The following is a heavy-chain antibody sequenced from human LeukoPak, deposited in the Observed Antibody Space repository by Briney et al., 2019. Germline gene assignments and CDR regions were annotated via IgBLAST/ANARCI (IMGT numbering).Heavy chain of an antibody. CDR2: IYHSGST. CDR1: GGSISSGGYS. Sequence: SETLSLTCAVSGGSISSGGYSWSWIRQPPGKGLEWIGYIYHSGSTYYNPSLKSRVTISVDRSKNQFSLKLSSVTAADTAVYYCARSLGYCSGGSCYGGRYYFDYWGQGTLVTVSS. CDR3: ARSLGYCSGGSCYGGRYYFDY. D-gene: IGHD2-15*01. J-gene: IGHJ4*02. V-gene: IGHV4-30-2*01.